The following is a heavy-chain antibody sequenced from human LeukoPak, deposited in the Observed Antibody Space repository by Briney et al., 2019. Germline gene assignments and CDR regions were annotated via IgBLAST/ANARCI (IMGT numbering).Heavy chain of an antibody. Sequence: GASVKVSCKAPGYTFTSYGISWVRQAPGQGLEWMGWISAYNGNTNYAQKLQGRVTMTTDTSTSTAYMELSSLRSEDTAVFYCASATLRGSFGSCYEMDVWGKGTTVSVSS. CDR1: GYTFTSYG. CDR3: ASATLRGSFGSCYEMDV. D-gene: IGHD2-15*01. CDR2: ISAYNGNT. J-gene: IGHJ6*04. V-gene: IGHV1-18*01.